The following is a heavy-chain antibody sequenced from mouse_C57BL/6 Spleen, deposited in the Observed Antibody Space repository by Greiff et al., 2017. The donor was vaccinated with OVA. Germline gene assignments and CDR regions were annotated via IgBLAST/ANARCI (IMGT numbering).Heavy chain of an antibody. D-gene: IGHD1-1*01. CDR1: GFTFSDYG. CDR2: ISSGSSTI. CDR3: ARYYGSTYYYAMDY. V-gene: IGHV5-17*01. J-gene: IGHJ4*01. Sequence: EVKLVESGGGLVKPGGSLKLSCAASGFTFSDYGMHWVRQAPEKGLEWVAYISSGSSTIYYADTVKGRFTISRDNAKNTLFLQMTSLRSEDTAMYYCARYYGSTYYYAMDYWGQGTSVTVSS.